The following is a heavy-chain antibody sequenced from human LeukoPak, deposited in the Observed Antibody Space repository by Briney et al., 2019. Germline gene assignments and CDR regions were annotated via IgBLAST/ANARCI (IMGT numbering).Heavy chain of an antibody. Sequence: PGGSLRLSCAASGFTVNSNYMSWVRQAPGKGLKWVSVIYSGGSTYYADSVKGRFTISRDNSKNTLYLQMNSLRAEDTAVYYCTRDSGYNAFDIWGQGTMVTVSS. D-gene: IGHD5-12*01. CDR3: TRDSGYNAFDI. CDR2: IYSGGST. V-gene: IGHV3-66*01. CDR1: GFTVNSNY. J-gene: IGHJ3*02.